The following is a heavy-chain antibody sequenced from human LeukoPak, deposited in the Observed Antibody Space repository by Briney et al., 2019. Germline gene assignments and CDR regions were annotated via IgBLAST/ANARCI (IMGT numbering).Heavy chain of an antibody. J-gene: IGHJ4*02. V-gene: IGHV5-51*01. Sequence: KGGESLKISCKGSGYSFTSYWIGWVRQMPGKGLEWMGIIYPCDSDTRYSPSFQGQVTISADKSISTAYLQWSSLKASDTAMYYCARLELYYYGSGSYPPPDYWGQGTLVTVSS. CDR1: GYSFTSYW. CDR2: IYPCDSDT. D-gene: IGHD3-10*01. CDR3: ARLELYYYGSGSYPPPDY.